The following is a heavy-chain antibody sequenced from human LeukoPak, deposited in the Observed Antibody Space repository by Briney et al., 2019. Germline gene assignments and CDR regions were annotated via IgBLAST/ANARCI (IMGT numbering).Heavy chain of an antibody. CDR1: GFTFNTYA. CDR3: AKDGQVRGAIPHYSDS. J-gene: IGHJ4*02. CDR2: VSGSGGRT. Sequence: GGSLRLSCAASGFTFNTYAMTWVRQAPGRGLEWVSTVSGSGGRTYYADSVKGRFTISRDNSNNTLYLHMTSLRAEDTALYSCAKDGQVRGAIPHYSDSWGQGTLVTVSS. V-gene: IGHV3-23*01. D-gene: IGHD3-10*01.